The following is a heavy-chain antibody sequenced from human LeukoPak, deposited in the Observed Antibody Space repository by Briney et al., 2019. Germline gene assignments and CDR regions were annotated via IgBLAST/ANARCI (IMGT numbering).Heavy chain of an antibody. J-gene: IGHJ6*02. CDR3: ARDSRYSSGWRPHLDRSQEGTHHYYYYGMDV. CDR1: GFTFSSYA. V-gene: IGHV3-23*01. D-gene: IGHD6-19*01. CDR2: ISGSGGST. Sequence: AGGSLRLSCAASGFTFSSYAMSWVRQAPGKGLEWVSAISGSGGSTYYADSVKGRFTISRDNCKNTLYLQMNSLRAEDTAVYYCARDSRYSSGWRPHLDRSQEGTHHYYYYGMDVWGQGTTVTVSS.